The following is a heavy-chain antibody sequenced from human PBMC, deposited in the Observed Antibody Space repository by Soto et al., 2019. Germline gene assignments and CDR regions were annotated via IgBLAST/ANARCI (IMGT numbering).Heavy chain of an antibody. V-gene: IGHV3-33*01. CDR3: ARDQHYGDYVVGY. J-gene: IGHJ4*02. Sequence: QVQLVESGGGVVQPGRSLRLSCAASGFTFSRYGMHWVRQAPGKGLEWVAVIWYDGSNKYYADSVKGRFTISRDNSKNTLYLQMNSLRAEDTAVYYCARDQHYGDYVVGYWGQGTLVTVSS. CDR1: GFTFSRYG. D-gene: IGHD4-17*01. CDR2: IWYDGSNK.